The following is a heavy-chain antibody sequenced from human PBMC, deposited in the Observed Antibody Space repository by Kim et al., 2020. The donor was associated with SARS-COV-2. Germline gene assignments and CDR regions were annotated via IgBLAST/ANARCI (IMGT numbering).Heavy chain of an antibody. CDR3: AQGLYFWSAVY. D-gene: IGHD3-3*01. V-gene: IGHV3-30*02. CDR2: K. Sequence: KYYADSVKGRFTISRDNSQNTLYLQMKSLRVEDTAVDYCAQGLYFWSAVYWGQGTL. J-gene: IGHJ4*02.